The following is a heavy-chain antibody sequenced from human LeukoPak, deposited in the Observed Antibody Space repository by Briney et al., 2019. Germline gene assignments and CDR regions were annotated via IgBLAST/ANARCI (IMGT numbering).Heavy chain of an antibody. V-gene: IGHV3-23*01. Sequence: GGSLRLSCAASGFSISNSAMSWVRQAPGKGLEWVSLIVASSGSTFYADSVKGRFTISRDSCKNTLYLQMNSLRAEDMAVYYCAKGAYDYIEMGHFDYWGQGTLVTVSS. CDR1: GFSISNSA. D-gene: IGHD5-12*01. CDR3: AKGAYDYIEMGHFDY. CDR2: IVASSGST. J-gene: IGHJ4*02.